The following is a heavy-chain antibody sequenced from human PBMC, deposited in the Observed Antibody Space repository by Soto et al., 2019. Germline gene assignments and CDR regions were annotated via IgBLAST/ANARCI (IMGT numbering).Heavy chain of an antibody. V-gene: IGHV1-18*01. CDR1: GYTFTSYG. J-gene: IGHJ4*02. Sequence: QVQLVQSGAEVKKPGASVKVSCKASGYTFTSYGISWVRQAPGQGLEWMGWISAYNGNTNYAQQRQGRVTMTTDTSTSTAYMELRSLRSDATAVYYCARDALGSRIQLWLRGDYWGQGTLVTFSS. D-gene: IGHD5-18*01. CDR3: ARDALGSRIQLWLRGDY. CDR2: ISAYNGNT.